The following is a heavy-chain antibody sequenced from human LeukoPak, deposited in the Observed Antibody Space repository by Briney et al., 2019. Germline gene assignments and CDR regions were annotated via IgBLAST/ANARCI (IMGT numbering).Heavy chain of an antibody. CDR2: ISGSGGST. CDR1: GFTFSSYA. CDR3: ARISGGRDY. V-gene: IGHV3-23*01. J-gene: IGHJ4*02. D-gene: IGHD2-15*01. Sequence: PGGSLRLSCAASGFTFSSYAMNWVRQAPGKGLEWVSGISGSGGSTYYADSVKGRFTISRDNSKNTLYLQMNSLRAEDTAVYYCARISGGRDYWGQGTLVTVSS.